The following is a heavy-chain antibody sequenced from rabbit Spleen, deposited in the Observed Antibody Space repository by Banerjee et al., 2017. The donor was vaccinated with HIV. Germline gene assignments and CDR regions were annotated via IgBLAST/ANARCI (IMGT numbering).Heavy chain of an antibody. CDR1: GFSFSSSYW. CDR2: IYAGSSGST. D-gene: IGHD2-1*01. J-gene: IGHJ4*01. V-gene: IGHV1S45*01. CDR3: ARGVYDDYDTYYFNL. Sequence: QEQLMESGGDLVKPEGSLTLTCTASGFSFSSSYWICWVRQAPGKGLEWIACIYAGSSGSTYYASWAKGRFTISKTSSTTVTLQVTSLTAADTATYFCARGVYDDYDTYYFNLWGQGTLVTVS.